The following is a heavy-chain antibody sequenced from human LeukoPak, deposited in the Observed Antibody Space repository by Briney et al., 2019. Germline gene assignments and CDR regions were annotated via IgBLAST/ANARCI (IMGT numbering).Heavy chain of an antibody. CDR1: GFTFSSNG. V-gene: IGHV3-30*02. CDR3: AKARYSGSPALDF. D-gene: IGHD1-26*01. Sequence: PGGSLRLSCAASGFTFSSNGMHWVRQTPGKGLGWVAFTRYDESKTFYGDSVRGRFTISRDNSKNTLYLQMNSLTTDDSAVYYCAKARYSGSPALDFWGQGTLVTVSS. CDR2: TRYDESKT. J-gene: IGHJ4*02.